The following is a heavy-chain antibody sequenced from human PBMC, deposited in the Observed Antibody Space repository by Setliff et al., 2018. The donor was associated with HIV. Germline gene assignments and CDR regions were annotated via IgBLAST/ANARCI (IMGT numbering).Heavy chain of an antibody. CDR3: AGDSGYPSNWFDP. Sequence: SETLSLTCSVSGISISRDSFYWGWFRQPPGEGLEWIGSIYYSGTTYYAPSLETRLTISVDTSTNQFSLKLTSVTAADTAMHFCAGDSGYPSNWFDPWGQGILVTVSS. J-gene: IGHJ5*02. D-gene: IGHD3-22*01. CDR1: GISISRDSFY. CDR2: IYYSGTT. V-gene: IGHV4-39*02.